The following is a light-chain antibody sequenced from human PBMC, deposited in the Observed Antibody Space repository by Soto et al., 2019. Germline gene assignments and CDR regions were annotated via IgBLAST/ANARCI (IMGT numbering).Light chain of an antibody. J-gene: IGKJ1*01. V-gene: IGKV3-20*01. CDR2: GAS. CDR1: QSVSSSF. CDR3: QQYGSSRTWT. Sequence: EIVLTQSPGTLSLSPGERATLSCSASQSVSSSFLAWYQQKPGQAPRLLIYGASSRATGIPDRFSGSGSGTEFTLTISRLEPEDFAVYYCQQYGSSRTWTFGQGTKVEIK.